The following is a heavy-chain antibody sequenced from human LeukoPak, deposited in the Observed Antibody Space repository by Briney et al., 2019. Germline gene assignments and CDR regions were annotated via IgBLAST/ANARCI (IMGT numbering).Heavy chain of an antibody. CDR2: IYPGDSDT. J-gene: IGHJ4*02. CDR1: GYTFNPYW. Sequence: GESLKISCKGSGYTFNPYWIVWVRQMPGKGLEWMGIIYPGDSDTRYSPSFQGQVTIAADKSISTAYLQWSSLKASDTAMYYCARHLYCSGGSCRDYWGQGTLVTVSS. D-gene: IGHD2-15*01. CDR3: ARHLYCSGGSCRDY. V-gene: IGHV5-51*01.